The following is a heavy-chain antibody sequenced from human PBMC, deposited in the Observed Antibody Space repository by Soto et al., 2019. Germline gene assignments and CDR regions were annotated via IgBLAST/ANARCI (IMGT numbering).Heavy chain of an antibody. CDR1: GYTFTGYY. CDR3: ARVQQLVRGGYYYYGMDV. V-gene: IGHV1-2*02. Sequence: ASVKVSCKASGYTFTGYYMHWVRQAPGQGHEWMGWINPNSGGTNYAQKFQGRVTMTRDTSISTAYMELSRLRSDDTAVYYCARVQQLVRGGYYYYGMDVWGQGTTVTVSS. CDR2: INPNSGGT. J-gene: IGHJ6*02. D-gene: IGHD6-13*01.